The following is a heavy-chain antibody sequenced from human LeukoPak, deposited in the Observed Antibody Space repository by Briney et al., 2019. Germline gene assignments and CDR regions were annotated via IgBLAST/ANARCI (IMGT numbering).Heavy chain of an antibody. CDR3: ARDKHSGSYSNWFDP. CDR2: ISAYNGNT. Sequence: GASVKVSCKASGYTLTSYGISWVRQAPGHGLEWMGWISAYNGNTNYAQKLQGRVTMTTDASTSTAYMELRSLRSDDTAVYYCARDKHSGSYSNWFDPWGQGTLVTVSS. CDR1: GYTLTSYG. J-gene: IGHJ5*02. D-gene: IGHD1-26*01. V-gene: IGHV1-18*01.